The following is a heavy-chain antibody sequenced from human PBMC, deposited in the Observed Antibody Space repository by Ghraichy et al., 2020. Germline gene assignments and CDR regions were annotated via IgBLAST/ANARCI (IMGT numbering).Heavy chain of an antibody. J-gene: IGHJ4*02. CDR1: GFTFSSYA. CDR3: ARGDIVVVVAAFPFDY. Sequence: GGSLRLSCAASGFTFSSYAMSWVRQAPGKGLEWVSSISGSGTSTSSADSVKGRFTISRDNSKNTLYLQMNSLRADDTAVYYCARGDIVVVVAAFPFDYWGQGTLVTVSS. D-gene: IGHD2-15*01. V-gene: IGHV3-23*01. CDR2: ISGSGTST.